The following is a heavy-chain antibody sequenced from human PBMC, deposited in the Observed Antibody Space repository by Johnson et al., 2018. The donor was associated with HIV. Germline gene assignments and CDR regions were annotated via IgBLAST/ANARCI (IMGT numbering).Heavy chain of an antibody. CDR1: GFTFSTFP. CDR2: ISYDGSNK. D-gene: IGHD3-10*01. V-gene: IGHV3-30-3*01. J-gene: IGHJ3*02. Sequence: QVQLVESGGGVVQPGRSLRLSCAASGFTFSTFPMHWVRQAPGKGLEWVAIISYDGSNKYYADSVKGRFTISRDNSKNTLYLQMNSLRAEDTAVYYCARRGLANAFDIWGQGTMVTVSS. CDR3: ARRGLANAFDI.